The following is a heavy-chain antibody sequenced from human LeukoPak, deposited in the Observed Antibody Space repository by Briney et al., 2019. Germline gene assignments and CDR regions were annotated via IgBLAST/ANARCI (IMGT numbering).Heavy chain of an antibody. V-gene: IGHV4-39*01. CDR3: ARHRGDGYAWPFDI. CDR2: IDYTRST. Sequence: SETLSLTCTVSGGSISSSRYYWGWIRQPPGQGLEWIGTIDYTRSTYYNPSLKSRVTVSVDTSKNQFSLKLSSVTAADTAVYYCARHRGDGYAWPFDIWGQGTMVTVSS. D-gene: IGHD5-24*01. J-gene: IGHJ3*02. CDR1: GGSISSSRYY.